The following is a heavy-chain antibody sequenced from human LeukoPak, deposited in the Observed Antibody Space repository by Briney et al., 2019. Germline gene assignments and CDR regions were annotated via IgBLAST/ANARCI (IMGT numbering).Heavy chain of an antibody. Sequence: SETLSLTCSVSGDSITGYSWSWIRETPGKGLEWIGYIYYNGDTHYNPSLNSRLSLSVDTPKKQFSLNLRSVTAADTAFYYCVRGPYGSSISNWFDPWGQGLLVTVSS. V-gene: IGHV4-59*01. J-gene: IGHJ5*02. CDR1: GDSITGYS. CDR3: VRGPYGSSISNWFDP. CDR2: IYYNGDT. D-gene: IGHD3-10*01.